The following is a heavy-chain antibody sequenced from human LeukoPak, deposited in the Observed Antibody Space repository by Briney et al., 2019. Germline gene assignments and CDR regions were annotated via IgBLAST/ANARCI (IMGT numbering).Heavy chain of an antibody. D-gene: IGHD6-13*01. CDR3: AGRFSSSRAHAY. V-gene: IGHV3-53*01. CDR1: EFTVTSNY. CDR2: IYSDGRT. Sequence: GGSLRLSCAASEFTVTSNYMSWVRQAPGKGLEWVSSIYSDGRTFYADSVKGRFTTSRDNSKNTLSLQFNSLRVEDTAVYYCAGRFSSSRAHAYWGQGTLVTVSS. J-gene: IGHJ4*02.